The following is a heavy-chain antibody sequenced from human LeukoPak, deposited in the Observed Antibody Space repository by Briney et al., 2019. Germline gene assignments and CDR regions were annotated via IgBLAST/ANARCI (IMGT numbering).Heavy chain of an antibody. CDR3: ARDGSGGGWRYFDY. J-gene: IGHJ4*02. Sequence: PGGSLRLSCAASGFRFSDYYMTWIRQAPGKGLEWVSYISSSSDNTNYVDSVKGRFTISRDNAKNSLYLQMNSLRDEDTAVYYCARDGSGGGWRYFDYWGQGALVTVSS. CDR1: GFRFSDYY. V-gene: IGHV3-11*05. D-gene: IGHD6-19*01. CDR2: ISSSSDNT.